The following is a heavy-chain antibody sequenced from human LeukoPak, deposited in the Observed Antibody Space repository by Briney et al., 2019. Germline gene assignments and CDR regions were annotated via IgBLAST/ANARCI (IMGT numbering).Heavy chain of an antibody. CDR3: ARGVPAGYYDFWSGYEIYYYYYMDV. V-gene: IGHV4-34*01. CDR1: GGSFSGYY. CDR2: INHSGST. D-gene: IGHD3-3*01. Sequence: SETLSLTCAVYGGSFSGYYWSWIRQPPGKGLEWIGEINHSGSTNYNPSLESRVTISVDTSKNQFSLKLSSVTAADTAVYYCARGVPAGYYDFWSGYEIYYYYYMDVWGKGTTVTVSS. J-gene: IGHJ6*03.